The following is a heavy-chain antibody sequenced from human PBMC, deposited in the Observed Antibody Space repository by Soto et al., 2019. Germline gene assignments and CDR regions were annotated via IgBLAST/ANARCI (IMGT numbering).Heavy chain of an antibody. CDR3: ARDVAHGYTENV. CDR2: IYDSGIT. D-gene: IGHD5-18*01. J-gene: IGHJ3*01. Sequence: QVQLQESGPGLVKPSQTLSLACTVSGGSVGSGEYYYSWIRQPPGKGLEWIGYIYDSGITNDTPSIKGRVTMSLDRSNNQVSLKLSSVTAADTAVYFCARDVAHGYTENVWGQGTMVTVSS. CDR1: GGSVGSGEYY. V-gene: IGHV4-30-4*01.